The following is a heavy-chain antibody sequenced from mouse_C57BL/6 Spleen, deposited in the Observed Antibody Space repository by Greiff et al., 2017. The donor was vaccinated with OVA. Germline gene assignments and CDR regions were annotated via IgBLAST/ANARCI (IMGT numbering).Heavy chain of an antibody. CDR2: INPSTGGT. CDR1: GYSFTGYY. CDR3: ARKEGGYWYFDV. Sequence: VQLQQSGPELVKPGASVKISCKASGYSFTGYYMNWVKQSPEKSLEWIGEINPSTGGTTYNQKFKAKATLTVDKSSSTAYMQLKRLTSEDSAVYDCARKEGGYWYFDVWGTGTTVTVSS. J-gene: IGHJ1*03. V-gene: IGHV1-42*01.